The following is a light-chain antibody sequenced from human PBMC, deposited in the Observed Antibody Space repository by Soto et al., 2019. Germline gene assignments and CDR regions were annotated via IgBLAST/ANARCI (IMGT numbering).Light chain of an antibody. V-gene: IGKV3-20*01. CDR1: QSLASNF. Sequence: ETVLTQSPGTLSLSPGERATLSCRASQSLASNFLAWYQQKPGQPPRLLIYGASSRATGIPGRFSGSGSGTDFTLTISRLEPEDFAVYYCQQYGSSLSWTFGQGTKVEIK. J-gene: IGKJ1*01. CDR2: GAS. CDR3: QQYGSSLSWT.